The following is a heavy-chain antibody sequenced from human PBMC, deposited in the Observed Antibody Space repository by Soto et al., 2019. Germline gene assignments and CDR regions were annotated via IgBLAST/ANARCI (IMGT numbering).Heavy chain of an antibody. CDR2: ISYEGSNI. CDR3: AKNSHKCELNYYYGMDV. CDR1: GFNFGAFG. J-gene: IGHJ6*02. V-gene: IGHV3-33*06. D-gene: IGHD1-26*01. Sequence: QVQLVESGGGVVQSGRSLRLSCAASGFNFGAFGMHWVRQAPGKGLEWVAVISYEGSNIYYGDSVKGRFTISRDNSKNTLFLQMNSLRTEDSAVYYCAKNSHKCELNYYYGMDVWGQGTTVTVSS.